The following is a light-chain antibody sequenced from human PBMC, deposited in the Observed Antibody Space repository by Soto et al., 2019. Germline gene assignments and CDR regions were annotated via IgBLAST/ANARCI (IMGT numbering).Light chain of an antibody. V-gene: IGKV3D-15*01. J-gene: IGKJ5*01. Sequence: EIVMTQSPPTLSVSPGEIAALSFSASQSIRSNLAWYQQKPGQAPRLLIYGASTRATGIPARFSGSGSGTESTLTISSLQSEDFAVYYCQQYNNWPAINFGQGTRLEIK. CDR2: GAS. CDR1: QSIRSN. CDR3: QQYNNWPAIN.